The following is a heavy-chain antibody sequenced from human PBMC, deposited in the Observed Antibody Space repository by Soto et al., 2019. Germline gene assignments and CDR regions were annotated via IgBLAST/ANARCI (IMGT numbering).Heavy chain of an antibody. D-gene: IGHD3-10*01. J-gene: IGHJ6*02. CDR1: GFTFSTYW. CDR2: IKEDGSQK. CDR3: ARGSVGGSYYYYGMDV. V-gene: IGHV3-7*02. Sequence: GGSLRLSCAASGFTFSTYWMSWVRQAPGKGLEWVANIKEDGSQKWYVDSVKGRFTISRDNAKYSLYLQMNSLRVEDTAVYYCARGSVGGSYYYYGMDVWGQGTTVTVSS.